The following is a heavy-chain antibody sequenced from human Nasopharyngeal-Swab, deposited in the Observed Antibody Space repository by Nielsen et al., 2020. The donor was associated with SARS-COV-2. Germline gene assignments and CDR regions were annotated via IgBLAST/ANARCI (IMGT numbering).Heavy chain of an antibody. CDR3: TRDLAFPDTAMNIHLGY. Sequence: WIRQPPGKGLEWVAVISYDGSNEYYADSVKGRFTIFRDNPKNTLYLQMNSLRAEDTAVYYCTRDLAFPDTAMNIHLGYWGQGALVTVSS. V-gene: IGHV3-30-3*01. D-gene: IGHD5-18*01. J-gene: IGHJ4*02. CDR2: ISYDGSNE.